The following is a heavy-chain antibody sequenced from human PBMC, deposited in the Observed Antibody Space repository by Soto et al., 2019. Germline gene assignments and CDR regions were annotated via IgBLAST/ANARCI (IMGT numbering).Heavy chain of an antibody. Sequence: AASVKVSCKASGYTFTSYAMHWVRQAPGQRLEWMGWINAGNGNTKYSQKFQGRVTITRDTSASTAYMELSSLRSEDTAVYYCAWAYCGGDCYTFDYWGQGTLVTVSS. CDR2: INAGNGNT. J-gene: IGHJ4*02. V-gene: IGHV1-3*01. CDR3: AWAYCGGDCYTFDY. D-gene: IGHD2-21*02. CDR1: GYTFTSYA.